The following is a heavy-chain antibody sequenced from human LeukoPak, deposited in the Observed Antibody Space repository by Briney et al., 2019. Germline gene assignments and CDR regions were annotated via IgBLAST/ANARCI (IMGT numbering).Heavy chain of an antibody. CDR1: GLSFSSFA. V-gene: IGHV3-30*18. CDR2: ISYDGSNK. Sequence: GGSLRLSCAASGLSFSSFAMSWVRQGPARGLEWVAVISYDGSNKYYADSVKGRFTISRDNSKNTLYLQMNSLRAEDTAVYYCAKDTLLMYYDSSGYYFDYWGQGTLVTVSS. J-gene: IGHJ4*02. CDR3: AKDTLLMYYDSSGYYFDY. D-gene: IGHD3-22*01.